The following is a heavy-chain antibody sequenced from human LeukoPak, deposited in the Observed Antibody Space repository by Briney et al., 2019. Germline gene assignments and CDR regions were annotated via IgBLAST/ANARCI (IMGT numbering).Heavy chain of an antibody. Sequence: PGGSLRLSCAASGFTLNKYWMHWVRQAPGKGLVWVSRINIDGSSISYADSVRGRFTISRDNAKNTLYLQMNNLRAEDTAVYYCTRIPADQTFFDFWGQGALVTASS. CDR2: INIDGSSI. CDR1: GFTLNKYW. CDR3: TRIPADQTFFDF. D-gene: IGHD2-2*01. V-gene: IGHV3-74*01. J-gene: IGHJ4*02.